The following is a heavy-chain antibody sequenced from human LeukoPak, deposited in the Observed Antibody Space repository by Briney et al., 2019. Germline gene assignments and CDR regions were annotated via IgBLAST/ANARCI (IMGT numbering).Heavy chain of an antibody. Sequence: GESLKISCLVSGYSISTWCIGWVRQMPGKGLEWMGIIYPGDSDTRYNPSFEGQVTISADKSINTAYLQWTSLKASDTAMYYCARREHCGGDCYQFDYWGQGTMVTVSS. CDR1: GYSISTWC. D-gene: IGHD2-21*02. CDR3: ARREHCGGDCYQFDY. CDR2: IYPGDSDT. V-gene: IGHV5-51*01. J-gene: IGHJ4*02.